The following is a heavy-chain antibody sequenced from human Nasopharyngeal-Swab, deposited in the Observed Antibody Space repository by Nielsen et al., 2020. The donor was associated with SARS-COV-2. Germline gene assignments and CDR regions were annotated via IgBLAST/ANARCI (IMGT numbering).Heavy chain of an antibody. CDR1: GGTFSSYA. Sequence: SVKVSCKASGGTFSSYAISWVRQAPGQGLEWMGGIIPIFGTANYAQKFQGRVTITADESTSTAYMELRSLRSDDTAVYYCARNVREITIFGVVTRDDYWGQGTLVTVSS. D-gene: IGHD3-3*01. J-gene: IGHJ4*02. CDR3: ARNVREITIFGVVTRDDY. CDR2: IIPIFGTA. V-gene: IGHV1-69*13.